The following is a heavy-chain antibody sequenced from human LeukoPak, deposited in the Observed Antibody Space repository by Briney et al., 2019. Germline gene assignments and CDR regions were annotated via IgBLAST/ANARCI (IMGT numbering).Heavy chain of an antibody. V-gene: IGHV4-38-2*02. CDR1: GFTFSSYG. D-gene: IGHD1-7*01. CDR2: IYHTEST. J-gene: IGHJ4*02. Sequence: GSLRLSCAASGFTFSSYGMSRVRQPPGKGLEWIGNIYHTESTNYNPSLKSRVTISVDTSKNQFSLKLSSVTAADTAVYYCARDSIHRRTTPFDYWGQGTLVTVSS. CDR3: ARDSIHRRTTPFDY.